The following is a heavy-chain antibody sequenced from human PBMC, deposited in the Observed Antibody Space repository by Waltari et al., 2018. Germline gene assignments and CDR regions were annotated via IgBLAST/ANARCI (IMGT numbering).Heavy chain of an antibody. Sequence: EVQLVESGGGLVKPGGSLRLSCAASGFTFSSYSMNWVRQAPGKGLEWASSISSSSSYIYYADSVKGRFTIARDNAKNSLYLQMNSLRAEDTAVYYCARDSQIFWSGFYFDYWGQGTLVTVSS. CDR3: ARDSQIFWSGFYFDY. D-gene: IGHD3-3*01. J-gene: IGHJ4*02. CDR2: ISSSSSYI. CDR1: GFTFSSYS. V-gene: IGHV3-21*01.